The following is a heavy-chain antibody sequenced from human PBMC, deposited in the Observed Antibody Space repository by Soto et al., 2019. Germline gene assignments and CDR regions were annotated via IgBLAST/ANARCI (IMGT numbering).Heavy chain of an antibody. V-gene: IGHV3-23*01. CDR3: AKRCSTAPTTHYFDY. CDR1: GFSFSSYA. Sequence: GSLRLSCAASGFSFSSYAMSWVRQAPGKGLEWVSAISGSGGTTHYADSVKGRFTISRADSKNTLYLQMNSLRAEDTAVYYCAKRCSTAPTTHYFDYWGQGTLVTVSS. CDR2: ISGSGGTT. J-gene: IGHJ4*02. D-gene: IGHD2-21*02.